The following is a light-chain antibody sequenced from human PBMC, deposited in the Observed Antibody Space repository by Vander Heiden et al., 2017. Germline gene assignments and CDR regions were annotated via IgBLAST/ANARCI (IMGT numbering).Light chain of an antibody. CDR2: AAS. Sequence: DIQMTQSPSSLPAPVGDRVTITCRASQSISSYLNWYQQKPGKAPNLLIYAASSLQSGVPSRFSGSGSGTDFTLTISSVQPEDFTAYYCQQSYSTPRTFGQGTKLEIK. J-gene: IGKJ2*01. CDR1: QSISSY. CDR3: QQSYSTPRT. V-gene: IGKV1-39*01.